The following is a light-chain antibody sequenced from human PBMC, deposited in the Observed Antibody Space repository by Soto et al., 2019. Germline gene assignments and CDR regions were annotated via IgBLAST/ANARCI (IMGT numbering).Light chain of an antibody. J-gene: IGKJ4*01. CDR1: QSISSY. CDR2: AAS. Sequence: DIQMTQSPSSLYASVGDRVTITCRASQSISSYLNWYQQKPGKAPKLLIYAASSLQSGVPSRFSGSGSGTDFTLTISSLQPEDFATYYCQQSYSTPPNFGGGTKVEIK. CDR3: QQSYSTPPN. V-gene: IGKV1-39*01.